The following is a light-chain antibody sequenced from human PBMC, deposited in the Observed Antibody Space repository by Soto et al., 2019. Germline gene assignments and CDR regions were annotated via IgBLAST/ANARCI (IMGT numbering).Light chain of an antibody. Sequence: DIQMTQSPSAMSASVGDRVTITCRASQGIRSSLAWFQQKPGKVPKRLIYAASSLQSGVPSRFSGSGSGTESTLTISSLXXXXXXXYYCLHHNSYPLTFGQGTKVEIK. CDR2: AAS. CDR3: LHHNSYPLT. CDR1: QGIRSS. V-gene: IGKV1-17*03. J-gene: IGKJ1*01.